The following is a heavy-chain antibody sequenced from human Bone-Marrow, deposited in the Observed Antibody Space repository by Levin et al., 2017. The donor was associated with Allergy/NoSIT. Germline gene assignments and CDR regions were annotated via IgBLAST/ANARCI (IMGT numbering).Heavy chain of an antibody. CDR1: GYTFSNYG. CDR3: ARHQWLAPLDGTPGFDF. Sequence: PGESLRISCKASGYTFSNYGITWVRQAPGRGLEWMGWINTSNGDKKYAQNVQGRVTMTTDTSTTTAYMELASLRFSATAVYYCARHQWLAPLDGTPGFDFWGQGTLVTVSS. V-gene: IGHV1-18*01. D-gene: IGHD6-19*01. CDR2: INTSNGDK. J-gene: IGHJ4*02.